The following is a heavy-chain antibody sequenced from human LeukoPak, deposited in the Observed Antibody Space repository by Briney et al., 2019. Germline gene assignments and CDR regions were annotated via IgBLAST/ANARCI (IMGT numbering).Heavy chain of an antibody. D-gene: IGHD1-26*01. Sequence: SETLSLTCTVSGGSISSYYWSWIRQPPGKGLELIGYIHSTGSTNYNPSLKSRVTISVDTSKNQFSLKLSSVTAADTAVYYCARRGGRSNWFDPWGQGTLVTVSS. CDR3: ARRGGRSNWFDP. CDR2: IHSTGST. J-gene: IGHJ5*02. V-gene: IGHV4-59*08. CDR1: GGSISSYY.